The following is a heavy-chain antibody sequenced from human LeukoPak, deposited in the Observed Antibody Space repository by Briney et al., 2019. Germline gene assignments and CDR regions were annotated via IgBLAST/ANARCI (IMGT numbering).Heavy chain of an antibody. Sequence: GGSLRLSCAASGFTFNNYAMDWVRQAPGKGLEWVSLISCSGATTYYADSVKGRFTISRDNSRNTLYLQMTSLRAEDTAVYYCARDPGDRWFFDLWGRGTLVTVSS. D-gene: IGHD7-27*01. CDR2: ISCSGATT. J-gene: IGHJ2*01. V-gene: IGHV3-23*01. CDR1: GFTFNNYA. CDR3: ARDPGDRWFFDL.